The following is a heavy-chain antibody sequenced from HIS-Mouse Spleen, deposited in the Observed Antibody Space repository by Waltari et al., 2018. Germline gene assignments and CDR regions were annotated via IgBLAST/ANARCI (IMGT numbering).Heavy chain of an antibody. CDR2: IWYDGSNK. D-gene: IGHD2-8*01. CDR3: AKGGLMVYAIGDY. Sequence: QVQLVESGGGVVQPGRSLRLSCAASGFPFSSYGMDWVRQAPGKGLEWVAVIWYDGSNKYYADSVKGRFTISRDNSKNTLYLQMNSLRAEDTAMYYCAKGGLMVYAIGDYWGQGTLVTVSS. J-gene: IGHJ4*02. V-gene: IGHV3-33*06. CDR1: GFPFSSYG.